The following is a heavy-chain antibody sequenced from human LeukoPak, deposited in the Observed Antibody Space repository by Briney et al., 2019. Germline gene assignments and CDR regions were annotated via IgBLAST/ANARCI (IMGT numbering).Heavy chain of an antibody. Sequence: GGSLRLSCAASGFTFSSYAMSWVRQAPGKGLEWVAVISTSGGSTYYADSVKGRFTISRDNSKNTLYLQMNSLRAEDTAIYYCAKDQLNRFCSGGSCSITHDSWGQGTLVTVSS. D-gene: IGHD2-15*01. CDR3: AKDQLNRFCSGGSCSITHDS. V-gene: IGHV3-23*01. CDR2: ISTSGGST. CDR1: GFTFSSYA. J-gene: IGHJ4*02.